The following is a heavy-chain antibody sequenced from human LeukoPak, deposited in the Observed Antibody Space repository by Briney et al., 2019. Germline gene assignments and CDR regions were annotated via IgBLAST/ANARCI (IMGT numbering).Heavy chain of an antibody. V-gene: IGHV1-8*02. D-gene: IGHD5-24*01. CDR1: GYTFKNYD. CDR2: MNPNSGNT. CDR3: ARATPGGLHGYSFDY. Sequence: GASVTVSCKASGYTFKNYDINWVRQATGQGLEWMGWMNPNSGNTGFAQKFQDRVSRTRDTSINTAYMELTSLRSGDTAVYYCARATPGGLHGYSFDYWGQGTVVTVYS. J-gene: IGHJ4*02.